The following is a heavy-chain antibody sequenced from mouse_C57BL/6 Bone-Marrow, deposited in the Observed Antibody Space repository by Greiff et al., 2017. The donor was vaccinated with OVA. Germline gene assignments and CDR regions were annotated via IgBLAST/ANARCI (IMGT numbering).Heavy chain of an antibody. V-gene: IGHV7-3*01. CDR2: IRNKANGYTT. CDR1: GFTFTDYY. D-gene: IGHD1-1*01. CDR3: ARLVAKAMDY. Sequence: EVKLMESGGGLVQPGGSLSLSCAASGFTFTDYYMSWVRQPPGKALEWLGFIRNKANGYTTEYSASVKGRITISRDNSQSILYLQMNALRAEDSATYYCARLVAKAMDYWGQGTSVTVSS. J-gene: IGHJ4*01.